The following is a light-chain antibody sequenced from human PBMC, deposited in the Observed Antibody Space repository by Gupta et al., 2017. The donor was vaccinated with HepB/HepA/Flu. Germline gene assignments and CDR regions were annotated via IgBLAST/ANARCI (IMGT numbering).Light chain of an antibody. CDR3: CSHTTTDSYV. Sequence: QSALTQPPSVSGSPGQSVNISCPGSSSAIGYYNRVSWYQQPPDTAPKVLIYEVNKRPSGVPDRFSGSKSGNTASLTISGLQAEDEADYYCCSHTTTDSYVFGTGTKVTVL. CDR1: SSAIGYYNR. V-gene: IGLV2-18*02. CDR2: EVN. J-gene: IGLJ1*01.